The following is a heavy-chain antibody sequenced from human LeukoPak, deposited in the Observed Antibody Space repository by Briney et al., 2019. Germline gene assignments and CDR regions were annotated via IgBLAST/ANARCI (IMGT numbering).Heavy chain of an antibody. J-gene: IGHJ4*02. CDR2: IYYSGST. CDR1: GGSISSSSYY. V-gene: IGHV4-39*07. CDR3: ARGRTDTGEFDY. D-gene: IGHD1-14*01. Sequence: SETLSLTCTVSGGSISSSSYYWGWIRQPPGKGLEWIGSIYYSGSTYYNPSLKSRVTISVDTSKNQLSLKLSSVTAADTAVYYCARGRTDTGEFDYWGQGTLVTVSS.